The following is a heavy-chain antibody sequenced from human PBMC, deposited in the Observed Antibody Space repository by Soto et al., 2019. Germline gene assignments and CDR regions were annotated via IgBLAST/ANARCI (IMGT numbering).Heavy chain of an antibody. J-gene: IGHJ5*02. V-gene: IGHV3-23*01. CDR1: GFTFSSYA. D-gene: IGHD3-22*01. Sequence: GGSLRLSCAASGFTFSSYAMSWGRQAPGKGLEWVSAISGSGGSTYYADSVKGRFTISRDNSKNTLYLQMNSPRAEDTAVYYSAKGPVTMIVYNWFDPWGQGTLVSVSS. CDR2: ISGSGGST. CDR3: AKGPVTMIVYNWFDP.